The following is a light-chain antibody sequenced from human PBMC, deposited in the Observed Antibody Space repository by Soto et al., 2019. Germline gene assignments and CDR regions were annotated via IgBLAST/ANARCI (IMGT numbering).Light chain of an antibody. CDR3: QEYNTWPWT. Sequence: EIVMAQSPAALSVSPGERATRCCRASQSVNSNLAWYQQKLGQAPRVLIFGASTRATGIPARFSGSGSGTEFSLTINSLQSEDFAVYYCQEYNTWPWTFGQGTKVDI. J-gene: IGKJ1*01. CDR2: GAS. CDR1: QSVNSN. V-gene: IGKV3-15*01.